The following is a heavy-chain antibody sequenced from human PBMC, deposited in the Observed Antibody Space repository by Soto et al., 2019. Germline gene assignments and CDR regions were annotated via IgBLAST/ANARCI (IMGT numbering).Heavy chain of an antibody. CDR2: IYYSGST. Sequence: SETLSLTCTVYGGSISSYYWSWIRQPPGKGLEWIGYIYYSGSTNYNPSLKSRVTISVDTSKNQFSLKLSSVTAADTAVYYCARDAHYDILTGYYYYYGMDVWGQGTTVTVSS. D-gene: IGHD3-9*01. CDR3: ARDAHYDILTGYYYYYGMDV. V-gene: IGHV4-59*01. J-gene: IGHJ6*02. CDR1: GGSISSYY.